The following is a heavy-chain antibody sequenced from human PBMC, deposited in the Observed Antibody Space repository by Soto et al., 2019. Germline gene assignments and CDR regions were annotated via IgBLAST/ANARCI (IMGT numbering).Heavy chain of an antibody. D-gene: IGHD4-17*01. V-gene: IGHV3-15*01. J-gene: IGHJ4*02. CDR3: TSLYYGH. CDR2: IKSKADGGTT. CDR1: EFTFANAW. Sequence: GGSLRLSCAASEFTFANAWISWVRQAPGKGLEWVGRIKSKADGGTTDHAAPVKGRFTISRDESQNTLYLQMNSLKTEDTAVYHCTSLYYGHWGQGTLVTVSS.